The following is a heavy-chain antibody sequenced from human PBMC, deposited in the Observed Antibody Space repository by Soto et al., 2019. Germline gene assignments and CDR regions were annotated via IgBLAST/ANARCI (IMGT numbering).Heavy chain of an antibody. J-gene: IGHJ6*02. CDR2: ISTSGGYI. CDR3: ARDAYRATTFTTDYSYYAMDV. D-gene: IGHD1-1*01. Sequence: PGGSLRLSCAASGFTFSSYSVNWVRQAPGKWLEWVSYISTSGGYIFYADSVKGRFTISRDNAKNSLYLQLNSLRAEDTAVYYCARDAYRATTFTTDYSYYAMDVWGQGXTVTVSS. V-gene: IGHV3-21*05. CDR1: GFTFSSYS.